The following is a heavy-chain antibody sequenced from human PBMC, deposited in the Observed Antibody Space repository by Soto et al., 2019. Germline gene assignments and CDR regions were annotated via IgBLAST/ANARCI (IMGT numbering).Heavy chain of an antibody. V-gene: IGHV1-46*01. J-gene: IGHJ6*02. CDR2: INPSGGST. CDR1: GYTFTSYY. Sequence: ASVKVSFKASGYTFTSYYIHWVRQAPGQGLEWMGIINPSGGSTTYARKFQGRVSMTRDTSTSTDYMELTSLRSEDTAVFYCARAPSSDYGMDVWGQGTTVTVSS. CDR3: ARAPSSDYGMDV. D-gene: IGHD3-3*01.